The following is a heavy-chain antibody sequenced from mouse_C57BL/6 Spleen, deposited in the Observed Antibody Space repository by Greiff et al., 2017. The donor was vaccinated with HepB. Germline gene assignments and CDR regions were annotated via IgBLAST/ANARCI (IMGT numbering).Heavy chain of an antibody. D-gene: IGHD2-5*01. CDR2: INPNNGGT. V-gene: IGHV1-26*01. Sequence: VQLQQSGPELVKPGASVKISCKASGYTFTDYYMNWVKQSHGKSLEWIGDINPNNGGTSYNQKFKGKATLTVDKSSSTAYMELRSLTSEDSAVYYCARSYYSNYPFAYWGQGTLVTVSA. J-gene: IGHJ3*01. CDR1: GYTFTDYY. CDR3: ARSYYSNYPFAY.